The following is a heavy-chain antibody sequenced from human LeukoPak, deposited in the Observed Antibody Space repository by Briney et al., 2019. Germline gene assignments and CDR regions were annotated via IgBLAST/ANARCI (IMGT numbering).Heavy chain of an antibody. Sequence: GGSLRFSCAAYGFTFSSYSMNWVRQAPGKGREWVSYISSSSSTIYYADSVKGRFTISRDNAKNSLYLQMNSLRAEDTAVYYCARRELTYYYDRRGFDYWGQGTLVTVSS. D-gene: IGHD3-22*01. V-gene: IGHV3-48*01. CDR2: ISSSSSTI. CDR1: GFTFSSYS. J-gene: IGHJ4*02. CDR3: ARRELTYYYDRRGFDY.